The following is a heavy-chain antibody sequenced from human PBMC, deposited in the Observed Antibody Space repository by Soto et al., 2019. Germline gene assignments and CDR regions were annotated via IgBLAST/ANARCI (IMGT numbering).Heavy chain of an antibody. V-gene: IGHV5-51*01. CDR3: ARHSEVTMVRLYTGFDP. Sequence: PGESLKISCKGSGYSFTNYWIGWVRQVPGKGLEWMGIIYPGDSDTIYSPSFQGHVTISADKSISTAYLQWSSLKASDTAMYYCARHSEVTMVRLYTGFDPWGQGTLVTVSS. CDR1: GYSFTNYW. D-gene: IGHD3-10*01. CDR2: IYPGDSDT. J-gene: IGHJ5*02.